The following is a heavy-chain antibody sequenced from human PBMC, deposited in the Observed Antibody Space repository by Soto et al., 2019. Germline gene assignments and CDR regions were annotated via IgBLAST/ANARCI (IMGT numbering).Heavy chain of an antibody. CDR3: MVGATTNDY. CDR2: IRSKANSYAT. CDR1: GFTFSGSA. V-gene: IGHV3-73*01. Sequence: GGSLRLSCAASGFTFSGSAMHWVRQASGKGLEWVGRIRSKANSYATAYAASVKGRFTISRDDSKNTAYLQMNSLKTEDTAVYYCMVGATTNDYWGQGTLVTVSS. J-gene: IGHJ4*02. D-gene: IGHD1-26*01.